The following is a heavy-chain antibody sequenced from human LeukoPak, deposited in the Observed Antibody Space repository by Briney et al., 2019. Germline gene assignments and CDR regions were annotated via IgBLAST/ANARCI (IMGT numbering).Heavy chain of an antibody. CDR2: ISASNGDT. Sequence: VASVKVSCKASGYTFTNYGITWVRQAPGQGLEWMGWISASNGDTHYSEKFQDRITVTTDTSTSTAYMELRSLVSDDTAVYYCARDAVMTTVTTDVYFDYWGQGTLVTVSS. V-gene: IGHV1-18*01. CDR3: ARDAVMTTVTTDVYFDY. J-gene: IGHJ4*02. D-gene: IGHD4-11*01. CDR1: GYTFTNYG.